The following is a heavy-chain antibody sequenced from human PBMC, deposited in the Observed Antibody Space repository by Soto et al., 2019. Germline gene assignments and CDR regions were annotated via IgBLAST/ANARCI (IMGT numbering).Heavy chain of an antibody. CDR3: ARGPGTMVLGRNFDY. CDR2: IITIRGIA. Sequence: QVQLVQSGAEVKKPGSSVKVSCKASGGTFSSYTISGLRQAPGQGLEWMGSIITIRGIAKSAQKFQGRVTITADQSTSTAYMERSSLRSEDTAVYYCARGPGTMVLGRNFDYCGQVTLVTVSS. V-gene: IGHV1-69*02. D-gene: IGHD3-10*01. J-gene: IGHJ4*02. CDR1: GGTFSSYT.